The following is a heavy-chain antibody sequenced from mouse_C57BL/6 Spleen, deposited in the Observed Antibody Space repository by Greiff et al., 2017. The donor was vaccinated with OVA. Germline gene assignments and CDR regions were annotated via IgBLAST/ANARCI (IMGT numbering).Heavy chain of an antibody. V-gene: IGHV10-1*01. CDR2: IRSKSNNYAT. D-gene: IGHD1-1*01. CDR3: VRRGVVEGYYAMDY. CDR1: GFSFNTYA. Sequence: EVKLVESGGGLVQPKGSLKLSCAASGFSFNTYAMNWVRQAPGKGLEWVARIRSKSNNYATYYADSVKDRFTISRDDSESMLYLQMNNLKTEDTAMYYCVRRGVVEGYYAMDYWGQGTSVTVSS. J-gene: IGHJ4*01.